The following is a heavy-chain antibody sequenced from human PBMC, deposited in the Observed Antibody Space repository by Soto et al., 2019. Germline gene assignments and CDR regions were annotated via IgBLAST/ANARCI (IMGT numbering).Heavy chain of an antibody. CDR3: ARVPDKSGSKEGDFDY. D-gene: IGHD3-10*01. CDR1: GFNLVNYA. J-gene: IGHJ4*02. Sequence: QVQLVESGGGVVQPGTSLRLSCTASGFNLVNYAMHWVRQAPGKGLEWVAVISYDGDNKYYADSVKGRFTVSRDNSKNTLYLQLNSLRVEDTARYYCARVPDKSGSKEGDFDYWGQGTLVIVSS. CDR2: ISYDGDNK. V-gene: IGHV3-30-3*01.